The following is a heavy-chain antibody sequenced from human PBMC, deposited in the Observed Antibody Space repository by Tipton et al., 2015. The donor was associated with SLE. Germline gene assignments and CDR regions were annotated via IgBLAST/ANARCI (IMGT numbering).Heavy chain of an antibody. D-gene: IGHD6-13*01. CDR3: ARGGGDSNSCQDFDR. Sequence: TLSLTCTVSGGSINSYYWSWVRQAPGKGLEWVGCMRHSGITNYNPSLKSRVTMSVDTSKNQLSLSLNSVTAADTAVYYCARGGGDSNSCQDFDRWGQGTLVTVSS. V-gene: IGHV4-59*01. CDR1: GGSINSYY. J-gene: IGHJ4*02. CDR2: MRHSGIT.